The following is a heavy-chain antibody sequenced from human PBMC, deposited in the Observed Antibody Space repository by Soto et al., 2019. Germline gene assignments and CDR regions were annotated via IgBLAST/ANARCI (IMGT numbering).Heavy chain of an antibody. J-gene: IGHJ4*02. CDR2: ISGGGGGAT. D-gene: IGHD1-7*01. CDR3: AKVASNWYYTRYYFDS. CDR1: GFTFSSYA. Sequence: EVHLLESGGGLVQPGGSLRLSCAASGFTFSSYAMSWVRQAPGKGLEWVSTISGGGGGATYYGDSVKGRFTISRDTYKNTLSLQMNSLRGDDTAVYYCAKVASNWYYTRYYFDSWGQGTLVTVSS. V-gene: IGHV3-23*01.